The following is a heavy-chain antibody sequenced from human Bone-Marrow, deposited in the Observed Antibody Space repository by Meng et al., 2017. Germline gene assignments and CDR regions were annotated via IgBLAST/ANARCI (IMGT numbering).Heavy chain of an antibody. CDR2: IYYSGST. V-gene: IGHV4-59*01. J-gene: IGHJ6*02. CDR3: ARRPAFASDYYYGMDV. CDR1: GGSISSYY. Sequence: SETLSLTCTVSGGSISSYYWSWIRQPPGKGLEGIGYIYYSGSTNYNPSLKSRVTISVDTSKNQFSLKLSSVTAADTAVYYCARRPAFASDYYYGMDVWGQGTTVTVSS.